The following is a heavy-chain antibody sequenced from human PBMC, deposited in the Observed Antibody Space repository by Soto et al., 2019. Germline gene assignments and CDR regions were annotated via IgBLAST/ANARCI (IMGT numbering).Heavy chain of an antibody. CDR1: GITFSNAW. CDR2: VRSKTHGGTT. CDR3: TTTKWDYGMDV. Sequence: GGSLRLSCAASGITFSNAWMNWVRQAPGKGLEWVGRVRSKTHGGTTDYAAPVKGRFTISRDDSKNTLYLQMNSLKTEDTAVYYCTTTKWDYGMDVWGQGTMVTVSS. V-gene: IGHV3-15*07. D-gene: IGHD1-26*01. J-gene: IGHJ6*02.